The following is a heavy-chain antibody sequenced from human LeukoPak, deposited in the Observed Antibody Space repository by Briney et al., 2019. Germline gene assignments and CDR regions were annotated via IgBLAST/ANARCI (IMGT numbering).Heavy chain of an antibody. D-gene: IGHD6-13*01. Sequence: SSETLSLTCTVSGGSISSYYWSWIRQPPGKGLEWIGRIYTSGSTNYNPSLKSRVTISVDTSKNQFPLKLSSVTAADTAVYYCARDGQQLEEGRFDYWGQGTLVTVSS. J-gene: IGHJ4*02. CDR2: IYTSGST. CDR1: GGSISSYY. CDR3: ARDGQQLEEGRFDY. V-gene: IGHV4-4*08.